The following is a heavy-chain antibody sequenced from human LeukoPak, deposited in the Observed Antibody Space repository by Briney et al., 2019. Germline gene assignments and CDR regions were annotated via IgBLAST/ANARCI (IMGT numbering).Heavy chain of an antibody. Sequence: SETLSLTCTVSGGSISRSSYYWGWIRQPPGKGLEWIGSNSGSTYYNPSLKSRVTISVDTSKNQFSLKLSSVTAADTAVYYCARVSGITMIVVVPEDGFDIWGQGTMVTVSS. V-gene: IGHV4-39*01. CDR3: ARVSGITMIVVVPEDGFDI. D-gene: IGHD3-22*01. CDR2: NSGST. J-gene: IGHJ3*02. CDR1: GGSISRSSYY.